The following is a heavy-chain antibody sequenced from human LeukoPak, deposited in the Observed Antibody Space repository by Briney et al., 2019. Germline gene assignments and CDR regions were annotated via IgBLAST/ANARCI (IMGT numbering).Heavy chain of an antibody. CDR1: GGTFSSYA. Sequence: ASVKVSCKASGGTFSSYAISWVRQAPGQGLEWMGGIIPIFGTANYAQKFQGRVTITTDESTSTAYMELSSLRSEDTAVYYCARVSLVRHAFDIWGQGTMVTVSS. D-gene: IGHD3-10*01. V-gene: IGHV1-69*05. CDR3: ARVSLVRHAFDI. J-gene: IGHJ3*02. CDR2: IIPIFGTA.